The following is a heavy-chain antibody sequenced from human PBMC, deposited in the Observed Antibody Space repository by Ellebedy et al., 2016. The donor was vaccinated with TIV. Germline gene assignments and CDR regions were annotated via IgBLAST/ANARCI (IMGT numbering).Heavy chain of an antibody. J-gene: IGHJ5*02. Sequence: SETLSLXXTVSGGSISSGGYYWSWIRQHPGKGLEWIGYIYYSGSTYYNPSLKSRVTISVDTSKNQFSLKLSSVTAADTAVYYCARGRDNWFNPWGQGTLVTVSS. V-gene: IGHV4-31*03. CDR2: IYYSGST. CDR1: GGSISSGGYY. CDR3: ARGRDNWFNP.